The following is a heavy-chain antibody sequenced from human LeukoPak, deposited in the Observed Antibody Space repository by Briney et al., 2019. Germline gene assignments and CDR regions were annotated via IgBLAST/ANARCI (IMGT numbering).Heavy chain of an antibody. CDR3: AKVASLCTSTSCVRGGFDY. Sequence: GGSLRLSCAASGFTFSSYAMTWVRQAPGKGLEWVSALSGSGGNTYYADSVKGRFTISRDNSKNTLYLQMNSLRAEDTAKYYCAKVASLCTSTSCVRGGFDYWGQGTLVTVSS. CDR2: LSGSGGNT. J-gene: IGHJ4*02. V-gene: IGHV3-23*01. CDR1: GFTFSSYA. D-gene: IGHD2-2*01.